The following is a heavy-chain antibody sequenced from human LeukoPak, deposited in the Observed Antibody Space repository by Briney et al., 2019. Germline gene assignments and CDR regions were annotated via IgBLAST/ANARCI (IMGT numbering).Heavy chain of an antibody. J-gene: IGHJ3*02. Sequence: GGSLRLSCAASGFTFNDAWMNWVRQAPGKGLEWVGRIKSEAGGGTTDYAAPVKARFSISRGDSQNTLYLQMNNLKMEDTAVYYCTTNDAFDIWGQGTMVTVFS. CDR1: GFTFNDAW. V-gene: IGHV3-15*01. CDR3: TTNDAFDI. CDR2: IKSEAGGGTT.